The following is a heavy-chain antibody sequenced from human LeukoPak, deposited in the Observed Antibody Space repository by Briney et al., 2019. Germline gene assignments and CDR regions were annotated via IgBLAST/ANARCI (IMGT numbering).Heavy chain of an antibody. CDR2: IYYSGSN. Sequence: PSETLSLTCTVSGGSISSSTYYWGWIRQPPGKGLEWIGTIYYSGSNYYNPSLKSRVTMSVDTSKNQFSLRLSSVTAADTAVYFCARYRYKTGELDYWGQGTLVTVSS. CDR1: GGSISSSTYY. V-gene: IGHV4-39*07. J-gene: IGHJ4*02. D-gene: IGHD3-16*02. CDR3: ARYRYKTGELDY.